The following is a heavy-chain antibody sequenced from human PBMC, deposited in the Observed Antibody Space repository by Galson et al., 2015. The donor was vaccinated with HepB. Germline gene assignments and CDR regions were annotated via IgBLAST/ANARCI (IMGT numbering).Heavy chain of an antibody. CDR3: AADFGPYYYGSGPSRDYYYGMDV. J-gene: IGHJ6*02. V-gene: IGHV1-58*02. CDR2: IVVGSGNT. CDR1: GFTFTSFA. Sequence: SVKVSCKASGFTFTSFAMQWVRQARGQRLEWIGWIVVGSGNTNYAQKFQERVTITRDMSTSTAYMELSSLRSEDTAVYYCAADFGPYYYGSGPSRDYYYGMDVWGQGATVTVSS. D-gene: IGHD3-10*01.